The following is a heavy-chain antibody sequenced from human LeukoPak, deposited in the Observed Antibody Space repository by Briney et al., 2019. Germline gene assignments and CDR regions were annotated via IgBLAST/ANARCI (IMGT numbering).Heavy chain of an antibody. CDR3: ARQAATRYYYYYMDL. CDR2: IYSGGST. V-gene: IGHV3-53*01. J-gene: IGHJ6*03. Sequence: GGSLRLSCAASGFTVSSNYMSWVRQAPGKGLEWVSVIYSGGSTYYGDSVKGRFTISRDNSKNTLYLQMNSLRAEDTAVYYCARQAATRYYYYYMDLWGKGTTVTVSS. CDR1: GFTVSSNY. D-gene: IGHD2-15*01.